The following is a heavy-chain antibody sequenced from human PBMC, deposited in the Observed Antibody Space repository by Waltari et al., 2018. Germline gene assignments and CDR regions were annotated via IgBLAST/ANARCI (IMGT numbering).Heavy chain of an antibody. CDR3: ARVLQTPWELEGLDY. Sequence: QVQLQESGPGLVKPSETLSLTCAVSGYSISSGYYWGWIRQPPGKGLEWIGSIYHSGSTYYNPSLKSRVTISVDTSKNQFSLKLSSVTAADTAVYYCARVLQTPWELEGLDYWGQGTLVTVSS. J-gene: IGHJ4*02. CDR2: IYHSGST. V-gene: IGHV4-38-2*01. CDR1: GYSISSGYY. D-gene: IGHD1-26*01.